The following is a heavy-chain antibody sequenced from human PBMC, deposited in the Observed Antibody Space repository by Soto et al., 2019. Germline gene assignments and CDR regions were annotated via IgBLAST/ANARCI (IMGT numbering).Heavy chain of an antibody. J-gene: IGHJ6*03. D-gene: IGHD1-1*01. CDR3: ARDGTNYYYYYYMDV. CDR1: GFTFSSYG. V-gene: IGHV3-33*01. CDR2: IWYDGSNK. Sequence: GGSLRLSCAASGFTFSSYGMHWVRQAPGKGLEWVAVIWYDGSNKYYADSVKGRLTISRDNSKNTLYLQMNSLRAEDTAVYYCARDGTNYYYYYYMDVWGKGTTVTVSS.